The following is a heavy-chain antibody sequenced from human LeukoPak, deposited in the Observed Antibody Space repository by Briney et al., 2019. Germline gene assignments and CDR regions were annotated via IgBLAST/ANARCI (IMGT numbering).Heavy chain of an antibody. CDR3: ARDCSGGSCYGAFDI. D-gene: IGHD2-15*01. Sequence: SQTLSLTCTVSGASIRSGDYYWSWIRQPPGKGLEWIGYIYDSGSTYYNPSLKSRTTISVDTSENRFSLKLSSVTATDTAVYYCARDCSGGSCYGAFDIWGQGTMVTVSS. CDR1: GASIRSGDYY. V-gene: IGHV4-30-4*01. J-gene: IGHJ3*02. CDR2: IYDSGST.